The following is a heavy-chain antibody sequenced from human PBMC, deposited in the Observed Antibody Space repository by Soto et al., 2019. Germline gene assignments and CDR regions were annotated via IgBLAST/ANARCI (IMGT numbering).Heavy chain of an antibody. CDR3: ASLCGGSCYDSDV. D-gene: IGHD2-15*01. CDR2: INTGNGNT. V-gene: IGHV1-3*04. CDR1: GYSFTSYA. Sequence: QVQLVQSGAEVKDPGASVEVSCKASGYSFTSYAMHWVRQAPGQRLEWMGWINTGNGNTKYSQKFQGRVTITRDTFASTAYMELSSLRSEDTAVYYCASLCGGSCYDSDVWGQGTTVTVSS. J-gene: IGHJ6*02.